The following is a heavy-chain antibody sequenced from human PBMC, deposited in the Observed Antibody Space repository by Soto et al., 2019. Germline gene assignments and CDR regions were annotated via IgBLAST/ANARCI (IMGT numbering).Heavy chain of an antibody. D-gene: IGHD1-1*01. CDR3: ARERTGTTSMDV. CDR1: GYTFTSYD. V-gene: IGHV1-8*01. CDR2: MNPNSGNT. Sequence: QVQLVQSGAEVKKPGASVKVSCKASGYTFTSYDINWVRQATGQGLEWMGWMNPNSGNTGYAQKFRGRVTMTRNASISTAYMELSSLRSEDTDVYYCARERTGTTSMDVWGQGNTVTVTS. J-gene: IGHJ6*02.